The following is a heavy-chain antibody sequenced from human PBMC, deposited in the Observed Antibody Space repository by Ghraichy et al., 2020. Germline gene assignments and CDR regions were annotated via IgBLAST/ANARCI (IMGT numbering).Heavy chain of an antibody. CDR3: ASLRGSWAYYYYGMDV. V-gene: IGHV3-48*01. CDR2: ISSSSSTI. D-gene: IGHD6-13*01. Sequence: GGSLRLSCAASGFTFSSYSMNWVRQAPGKGLEWVSYISSSSSTIYYADSVKGRFTISRDNAKNSLYLQMNSLRAEDTAVYYCASLRGSWAYYYYGMDVWGQGTTVTVSS. CDR1: GFTFSSYS. J-gene: IGHJ6*02.